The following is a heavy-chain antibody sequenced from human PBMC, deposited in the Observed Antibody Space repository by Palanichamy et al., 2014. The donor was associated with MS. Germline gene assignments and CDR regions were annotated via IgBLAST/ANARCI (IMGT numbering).Heavy chain of an antibody. D-gene: IGHD3-10*01. CDR3: ARDREAQTYYYGSGFPSWFDP. CDR2: LTYDGTYE. CDR1: GFTFSSYG. V-gene: IGHV3-30*03. J-gene: IGHJ5*02. Sequence: QVQLVESGGGVVQPGRSLRLSCAASGFTFSSYGIHWVRQAPGKGLEWVAVLTYDGTYEYYTDSVKGRFTISRDNSKNTVYLQMNSLRAEDTSVYYCARDREAQTYYYGSGFPSWFDPWGQGTLVTVSS.